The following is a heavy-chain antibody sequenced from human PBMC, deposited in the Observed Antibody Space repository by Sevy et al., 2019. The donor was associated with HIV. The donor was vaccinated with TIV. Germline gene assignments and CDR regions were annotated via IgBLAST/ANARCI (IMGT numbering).Heavy chain of an antibody. CDR3: ARDGRGISAFDI. J-gene: IGHJ3*02. D-gene: IGHD3-3*02. V-gene: IGHV3-23*01. CDR2: ISGNGENT. CDR1: EFIFSSHA. Sequence: GGSLRLSCAASEFIFSSHAVSWVRQAPGKGLEWVSAISGNGENTHYADSVRGQFTISRDNFKNTLYLQMNSLRAEDTALYYCARDGRGISAFDIWGPGTMVTVSS.